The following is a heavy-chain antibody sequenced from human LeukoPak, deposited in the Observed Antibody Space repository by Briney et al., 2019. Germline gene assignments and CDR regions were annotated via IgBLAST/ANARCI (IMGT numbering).Heavy chain of an antibody. V-gene: IGHV4-34*01. CDR3: ARVRHDPLEYWYYIDL. CDR1: GGPFTDYSGYS. Sequence: SETLSLTCAVYGGPFTDYSGYSWTWIRHPPGKGLEWIGEINHSGSPNYNPSLESRLTISVDTSKRQFSLKLNSVTAADAAVYHCARVRHDPLEYWYYIDLWGNGTMVTVSS. D-gene: IGHD2-8*02. CDR2: INHSGSP. J-gene: IGHJ6*03.